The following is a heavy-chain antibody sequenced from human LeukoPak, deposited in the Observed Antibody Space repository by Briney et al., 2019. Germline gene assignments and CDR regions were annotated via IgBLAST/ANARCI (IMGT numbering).Heavy chain of an antibody. Sequence: SGGSLRLSCAASGFTFGSYSMNWVRQAPGKGLEWVSSISSSSSYIYYADSVKGRFTISRDNAKNSLYLQMNSLRAEDTAVYYCARDPQDIVVVVAATVWEYYFDYWGQGTLVTVSS. CDR2: ISSSSSYI. D-gene: IGHD2-15*01. CDR1: GFTFGSYS. J-gene: IGHJ4*02. CDR3: ARDPQDIVVVVAATVWEYYFDY. V-gene: IGHV3-21*01.